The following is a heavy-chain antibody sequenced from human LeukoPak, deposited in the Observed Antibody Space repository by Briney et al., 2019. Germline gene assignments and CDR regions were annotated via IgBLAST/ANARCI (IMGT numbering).Heavy chain of an antibody. V-gene: IGHV4-39*01. CDR2: IYYSGST. D-gene: IGHD6-6*01. CDR3: ARISRSSSSIDY. Sequence: SETLSLTCTVSGGFISSSSYFWGWIRQPPGKGLEWIGSIYYSGSTSYNTSLKSRVTISVDTSKNQFSLKLSSVTAADTAVYYCARISRSSSSIDYWGQGTLVTVSS. CDR1: GGFISSSSYF. J-gene: IGHJ4*02.